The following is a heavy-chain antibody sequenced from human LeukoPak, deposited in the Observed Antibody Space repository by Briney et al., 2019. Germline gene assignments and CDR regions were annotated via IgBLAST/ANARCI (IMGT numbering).Heavy chain of an antibody. J-gene: IGHJ4*02. CDR3: ARDDARWEVPFDY. Sequence: GGSLRLSCAASGFTFSSYGMHWVRQAPGKGLEWVAVISYDGSNKYYADSVKGRFTISRDNAKNSLYLQMNSLRAEDTAVYYCARDDARWEVPFDYWGQGSLVTVSS. D-gene: IGHD1-26*01. CDR1: GFTFSSYG. V-gene: IGHV3-30*03. CDR2: ISYDGSNK.